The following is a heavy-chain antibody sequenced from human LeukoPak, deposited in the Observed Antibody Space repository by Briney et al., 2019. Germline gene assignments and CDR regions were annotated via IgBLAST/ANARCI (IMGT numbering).Heavy chain of an antibody. CDR1: GFTFSAYT. Sequence: GGSLRVSCAASGFTFSAYTMNWVRHAPGKGLEWVSSIKASDNCIYYAASVPGRFTISPDAAQNPLYLQMDSLRAEDTATYYCARSRSMSKNDKNLRYWGQGTLVTVSS. J-gene: IGHJ4*02. D-gene: IGHD1-26*01. V-gene: IGHV3-21*01. CDR3: ARSRSMSKNDKNLRY. CDR2: IKASDNCI.